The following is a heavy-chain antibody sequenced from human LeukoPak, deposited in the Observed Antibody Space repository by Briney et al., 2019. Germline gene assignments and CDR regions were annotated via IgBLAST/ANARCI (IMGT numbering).Heavy chain of an antibody. CDR3: ARHGNYYGSGSYY. V-gene: IGHV4-34*01. Sequence: SETLSLTCAVYGGSFSGYYWSWIRQPPGKGLEWIGEINHSGSTNYNPSLKSRVTISVGTSKNQFSLKLSSVTAADTAVYYCARHGNYYGSGSYYWGQGTLVTVSS. CDR2: INHSGST. J-gene: IGHJ4*02. D-gene: IGHD3-10*01. CDR1: GGSFSGYY.